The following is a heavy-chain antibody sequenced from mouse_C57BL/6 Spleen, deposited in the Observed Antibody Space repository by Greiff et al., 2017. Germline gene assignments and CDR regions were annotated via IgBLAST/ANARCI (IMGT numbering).Heavy chain of an antibody. V-gene: IGHV14-2*01. J-gene: IGHJ2*01. CDR1: GFNFNDYY. CDR2: LDPEDGAT. Sequence: VQLQQSGAELVKPRASVKLSCPASGFNFNDYYMHWVKHRTEQGLEWLGRLDPEDGATTYAPKFPGTATITATTASHPAYLLLSSLTSEDTAVYYCARAFPFTTVVAYDFDYCVQGTTRTVSS. D-gene: IGHD1-1*01. CDR3: ARAFPFTTVVAYDFDY.